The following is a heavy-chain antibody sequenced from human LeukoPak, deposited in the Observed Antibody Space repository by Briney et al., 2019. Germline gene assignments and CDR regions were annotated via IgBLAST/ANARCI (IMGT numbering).Heavy chain of an antibody. D-gene: IGHD2-15*01. Sequence: GGSLRLSCAASGFTFSSYSMNWVRQAPGKGLEWVSYISSSSTIYYAGSVKGRFTISRDNAKNSLYLQMNSLRAEDTAVYYCARGQGYCSGGSCHHDYWGQGTLVTVSS. CDR3: ARGQGYCSGGSCHHDY. V-gene: IGHV3-48*01. J-gene: IGHJ4*02. CDR1: GFTFSSYS. CDR2: ISSSSTI.